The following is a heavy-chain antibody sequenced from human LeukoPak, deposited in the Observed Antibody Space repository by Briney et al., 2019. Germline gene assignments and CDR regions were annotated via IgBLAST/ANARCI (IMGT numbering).Heavy chain of an antibody. V-gene: IGHV3-30*02. CDR2: IRYDGSNK. D-gene: IGHD3-10*01. CDR3: AKFSEFVAPLDY. J-gene: IGHJ4*02. Sequence: GGSPRLSCAASAFTFSSYGMHWVRQAPGKGLEWVAFIRYDGSNKYYADSVKGRFTISRDNSKNTLFLQMNSLRAEDTAVYYCAKFSEFVAPLDYWGQGTLVTVSS. CDR1: AFTFSSYG.